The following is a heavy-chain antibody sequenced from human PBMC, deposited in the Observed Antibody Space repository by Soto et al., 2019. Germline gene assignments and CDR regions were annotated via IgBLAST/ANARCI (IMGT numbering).Heavy chain of an antibody. D-gene: IGHD6-19*01. CDR1: GYTFSSYW. V-gene: IGHV5-10-1*01. J-gene: IGHJ4*02. Sequence: GETLKISCQGSGYTFSSYWITWVRQMPGKGLEWMGTIDPTDSYTNYGPSVQGHVTISVDKSITTAYLQWSSLKASDTAMYFCARHLGKYTSGDHWGQGTLVTVSS. CDR2: IDPTDSYT. CDR3: ARHLGKYTSGDH.